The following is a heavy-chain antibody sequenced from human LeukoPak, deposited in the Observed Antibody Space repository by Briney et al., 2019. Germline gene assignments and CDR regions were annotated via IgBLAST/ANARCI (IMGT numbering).Heavy chain of an antibody. J-gene: IGHJ4*02. CDR1: GFTVSSNY. D-gene: IGHD6-19*01. CDR2: ISGSGGST. Sequence: PGGSLRLSCAVSGFTVSSNYMSWVRQAPGKGLEWVSAISGSGGSTYYADSVKGRFTISRDNSKNTLYLQMNSLRAEDTAVYYCAKDRAAVAGEFYFDYWGQGTLVTVSS. CDR3: AKDRAAVAGEFYFDY. V-gene: IGHV3-23*01.